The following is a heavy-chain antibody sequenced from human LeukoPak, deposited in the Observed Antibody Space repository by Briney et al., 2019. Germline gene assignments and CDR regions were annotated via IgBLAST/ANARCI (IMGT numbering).Heavy chain of an antibody. V-gene: IGHV4-4*07. D-gene: IGHD2-15*01. CDR3: AREIGYCSGGSCYPGYFQH. Sequence: SETLSLTCTVSGGSISSYYWSWIRQPAGKGLEWIGRTYTSGSTNYNPSLKSRVTMSVDTSKNQFSLKLSSVTAADTAVYYCAREIGYCSGGSCYPGYFQHWGQGTLVTVSS. CDR2: TYTSGST. J-gene: IGHJ1*01. CDR1: GGSISSYY.